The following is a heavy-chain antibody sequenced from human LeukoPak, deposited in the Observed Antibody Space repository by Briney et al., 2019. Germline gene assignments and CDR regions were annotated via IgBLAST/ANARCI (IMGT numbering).Heavy chain of an antibody. CDR2: IFYSGTT. CDR1: GGSISSYY. D-gene: IGHD3-22*01. Sequence: SGTLSLTCVVSGGSISSYYWSWIRQPPGKGLEWIGFIFYSGTTNYNPSLKSRVTISVDTSKNQFSLKLSSVTAADTAVYYCARGGWNKSDYWGQGTLVTVSS. V-gene: IGHV4-59*01. J-gene: IGHJ4*02. CDR3: ARGGWNKSDY.